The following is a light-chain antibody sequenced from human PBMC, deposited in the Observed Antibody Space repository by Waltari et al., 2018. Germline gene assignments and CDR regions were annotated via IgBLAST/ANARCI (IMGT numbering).Light chain of an antibody. CDR2: VVF. J-gene: IGLJ2*01. CDR3: CSYAGSYTVL. Sequence: QSALTQPRSVSGSPGQSVTFSCTGTSNDVGGYNHVSWYQQSPGKAPKLMFYVVFNRPSGVPDRFPGSKSGNTASLTISGLQADDEADYYCCSYAGSYTVLFGGGTKLTVL. CDR1: SNDVGGYNH. V-gene: IGLV2-11*01.